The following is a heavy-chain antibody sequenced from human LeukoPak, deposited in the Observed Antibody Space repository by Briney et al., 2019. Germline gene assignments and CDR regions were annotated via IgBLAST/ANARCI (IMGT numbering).Heavy chain of an antibody. CDR2: IIPILGIA. D-gene: IGHD6-19*01. CDR3: ARDRSGYAFDI. J-gene: IGHJ3*02. Sequence: ASVKVSCKASGYTFTSYYMRWVRQAPGQGLEWMGRIIPILGIANYAQKFQGGVTITADKSTSTAYMELSSLRSEDTAVYYCARDRSGYAFDIWGQGTMVTVSS. CDR1: GYTFTSYY. V-gene: IGHV1-69*04.